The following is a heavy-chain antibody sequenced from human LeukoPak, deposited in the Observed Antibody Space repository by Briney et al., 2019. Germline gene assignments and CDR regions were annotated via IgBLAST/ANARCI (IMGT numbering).Heavy chain of an antibody. D-gene: IGHD6-13*01. V-gene: IGHV1-69*04. J-gene: IGHJ4*02. CDR1: GGTFSSYA. CDR3: ARDPGRGQQLPHGDY. CDR2: IIPILGIA. Sequence: GASVKVSCKASGGTFSSYAISWVRQAPGQGLEWMGRIIPILGIANYAQKFQGRVTITADKSTSTAYMELSSLRSEDTAVYYCARDPGRGQQLPHGDYWGQGTLVTVSS.